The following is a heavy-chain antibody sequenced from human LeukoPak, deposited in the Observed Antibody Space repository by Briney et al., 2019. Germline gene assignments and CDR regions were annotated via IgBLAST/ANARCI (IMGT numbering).Heavy chain of an antibody. J-gene: IGHJ4*02. CDR3: ARQSYYSNPFDY. CDR2: IYYSGST. V-gene: IGHV4-39*01. D-gene: IGHD4-11*01. CDR1: GGSISSSSYY. Sequence: SETLSLTCTVSGGSISSSSYYWGWIRQPPGKGLEWIGSIYYSGSTYYNPSLKSRVTISVDTSKNQFSLKLSSVTAADTAVYYCARQSYYSNPFDYWGRGTLVTVSS.